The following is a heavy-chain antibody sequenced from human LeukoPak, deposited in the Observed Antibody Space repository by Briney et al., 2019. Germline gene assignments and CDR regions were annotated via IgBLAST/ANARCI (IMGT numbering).Heavy chain of an antibody. J-gene: IGHJ5*01. V-gene: IGHV3-23*01. CDR1: GFTFSSFA. D-gene: IGHD3-3*01. Sequence: GASLRLSCAASGFTFSSFAMSWVRQAPGKGLECVSTISVSGSTTYYADSVKGRFTISRDSSKNTLYLHMKSVRAEDTAVYYCAKGRRFLEWLLLDSWGRESWSPPPQ. CDR2: ISVSGSTT. CDR3: AKGRRFLEWLLLDS.